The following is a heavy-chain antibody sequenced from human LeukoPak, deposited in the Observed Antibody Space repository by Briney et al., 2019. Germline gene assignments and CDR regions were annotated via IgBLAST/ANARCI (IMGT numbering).Heavy chain of an antibody. D-gene: IGHD2-21*02. CDR3: ARDAVDCGGDCFTYWYFDL. CDR2: IIPIFGTA. Sequence: GASVKVSCKASGGTFSSYAISWVRQAPGQGLEGMGRIIPIFGTANYAQKFQGRVTITTDESTSTAYMELSSLRSEDTAVYYCARDAVDCGGDCFTYWYFDLWGRGTLVTVSS. CDR1: GGTFSSYA. V-gene: IGHV1-69*05. J-gene: IGHJ2*01.